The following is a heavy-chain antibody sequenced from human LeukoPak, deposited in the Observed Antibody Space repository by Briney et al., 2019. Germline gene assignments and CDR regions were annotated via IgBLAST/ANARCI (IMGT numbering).Heavy chain of an antibody. CDR1: GGTFSSYA. CDR3: ARVGSLMATRNYGMDV. D-gene: IGHD5-24*01. V-gene: IGHV1-69*13. CDR2: IIPIFGTA. Sequence: ASVKVSCKASGGTFSSYAISWVRQAPGQGLEWMGGIIPIFGTANYAQKFQGRVTITADESTSTAYMELSSLRSEDTAVYYCARVGSLMATRNYGMDVWGQGTTVTVSS. J-gene: IGHJ6*02.